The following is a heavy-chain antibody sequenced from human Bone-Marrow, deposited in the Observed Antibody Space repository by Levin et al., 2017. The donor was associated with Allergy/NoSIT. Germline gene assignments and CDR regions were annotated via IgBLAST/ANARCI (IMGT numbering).Heavy chain of an antibody. Sequence: GESLKISCAASGFTFSTYWMHWVRQAPGKGLVWVSRIQSNGKTNYADSVKGRFTISRDNAKNTLYLQMNSLTVEDTAVYYCARDRFYSDSGSNFSWFDPWGQGTLVTVS. D-gene: IGHD3-10*01. CDR1: GFTFSTYW. CDR3: ARDRFYSDSGSNFSWFDP. CDR2: IQSNGKT. V-gene: IGHV3-74*01. J-gene: IGHJ5*02.